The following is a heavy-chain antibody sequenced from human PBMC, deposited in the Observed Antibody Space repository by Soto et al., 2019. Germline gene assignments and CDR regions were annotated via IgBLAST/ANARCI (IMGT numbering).Heavy chain of an antibody. CDR1: GFTFSSYW. Sequence: EVQLVESGGGLVQPGGSLRLSCAASGFTFSSYWMHWVRQAPGKGLVWVSRINNDGSSTNYADSVKGRFTISRDNAXXTLYLQMNSLRAEVTSVYYCARPYSSGWCWGWFDPWGQGTLVTVSS. J-gene: IGHJ5*02. V-gene: IGHV3-74*01. D-gene: IGHD6-19*01. CDR3: ARPYSSGWCWGWFDP. CDR2: INNDGSST.